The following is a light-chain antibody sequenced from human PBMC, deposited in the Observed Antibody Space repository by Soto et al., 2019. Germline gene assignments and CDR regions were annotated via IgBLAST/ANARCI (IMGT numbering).Light chain of an antibody. CDR3: QQSHSYPLT. Sequence: DIQMTQSPSSLSASVVERVTITCRASQGISSWLAWYQQKPEKAPKSLIYGASNLQSGVPSRYSGSASGTDFTLTISNLQPEDFATYFCQQSHSYPLTFGGGTKVEIK. CDR1: QGISSW. V-gene: IGKV1D-16*01. CDR2: GAS. J-gene: IGKJ4*01.